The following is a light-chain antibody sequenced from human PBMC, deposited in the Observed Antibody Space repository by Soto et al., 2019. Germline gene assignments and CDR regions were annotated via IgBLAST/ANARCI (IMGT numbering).Light chain of an antibody. V-gene: IGKV1-6*01. Sequence: AIQMTQSPSSLSASVGDRVTITCRASQGIRNELGWYQQRPGKAPKLLIYAASTLESGVPSRFSASGSGTDFTLTISSVRPEDFATYYCLQDYNYLRTFGQGTKVEIK. CDR3: LQDYNYLRT. J-gene: IGKJ1*01. CDR1: QGIRNE. CDR2: AAS.